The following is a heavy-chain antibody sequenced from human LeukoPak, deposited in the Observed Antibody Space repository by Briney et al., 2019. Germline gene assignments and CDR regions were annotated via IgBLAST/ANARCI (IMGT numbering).Heavy chain of an antibody. Sequence: PGGSLRLSCAASGFTFSSYWMSWVRQAPGKGLEWVANIKQDGSEKYYVDSVKGRFTISRDNAKNSPYLQMNSLRAEDTAVYYCARASGWGMVQGVDYWGQGTLVTVSS. V-gene: IGHV3-7*01. J-gene: IGHJ4*02. D-gene: IGHD3-10*01. CDR2: IKQDGSEK. CDR1: GFTFSSYW. CDR3: ARASGWGMVQGVDY.